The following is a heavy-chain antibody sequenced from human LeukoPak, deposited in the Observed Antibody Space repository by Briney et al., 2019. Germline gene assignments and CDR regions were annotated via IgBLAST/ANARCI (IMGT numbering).Heavy chain of an antibody. CDR3: AREGVDYGSGRTIRGYFDY. V-gene: IGHV1-46*01. CDR2: INPSGGST. CDR1: GYTFTSYY. J-gene: IGHJ4*02. D-gene: IGHD3-10*01. Sequence: ASVKVSCKASGYTFTSYYMHWVRQAPGQGLEWMGIINPSGGSTSYAQKFQGRVTMTRDTSTSTVYMELSSLRSEDTAVYYCAREGVDYGSGRTIRGYFDYWGQGTLVTVSS.